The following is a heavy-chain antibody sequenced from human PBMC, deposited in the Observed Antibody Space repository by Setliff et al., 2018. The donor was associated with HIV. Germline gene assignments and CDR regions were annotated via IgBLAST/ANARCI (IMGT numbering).Heavy chain of an antibody. CDR2: LSHVGGT. CDR3: ARQLTTLDYFGY. D-gene: IGHD4-17*01. CDR1: GGSISSGYY. J-gene: IGHJ4*02. Sequence: SETLSLTCAVSGGSISSGYYWGWIRQPPGKGLEWIGSLSHVGGTYYNPSLKSRVTISIDTSMNQFSLRLTSVTAADTAVYYCARQLTTLDYFGYWGQGTLVTVSS. V-gene: IGHV4-38-2*01.